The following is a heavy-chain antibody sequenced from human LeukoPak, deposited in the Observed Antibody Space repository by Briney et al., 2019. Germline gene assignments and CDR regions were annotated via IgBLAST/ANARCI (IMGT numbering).Heavy chain of an antibody. V-gene: IGHV1-18*01. J-gene: IGHJ5*02. D-gene: IGHD3-10*01. CDR1: GYTFTSYG. Sequence: ASVKVSCKASGYTFTSYGISWVRQAPGQGLGWMGWISAYNGNTYYAQKLQGRVIMTTDTSTSTAYMELRSLRSDDTAVYYCARDRLSMTMVRGTANWFDPWGQEPWSPSPQ. CDR3: ARDRLSMTMVRGTANWFDP. CDR2: ISAYNGNT.